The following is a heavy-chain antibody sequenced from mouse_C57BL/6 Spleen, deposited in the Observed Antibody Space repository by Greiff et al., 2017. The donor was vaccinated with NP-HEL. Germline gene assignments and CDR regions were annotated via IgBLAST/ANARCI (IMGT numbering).Heavy chain of an antibody. D-gene: IGHD4-1*01. V-gene: IGHV1-61*01. J-gene: IGHJ2*01. Sequence: QVQLQQPGAELVRPGSSVKLSCKASGYTFTSYWMDWVKQRPGQGLEWIGNIYPSDSETHYNQKFKDKATLTVDKSSSTAYMQLSSLTSEDSAVYDCARWGPNWVYFDYWGQGTTLTVSS. CDR2: IYPSDSET. CDR1: GYTFTSYW. CDR3: ARWGPNWVYFDY.